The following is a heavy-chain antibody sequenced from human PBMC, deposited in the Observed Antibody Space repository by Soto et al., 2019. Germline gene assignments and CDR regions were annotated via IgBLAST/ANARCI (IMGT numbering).Heavy chain of an antibody. D-gene: IGHD3-10*01. CDR1: GCTFTNYE. CDR2: MNPGSGNT. V-gene: IGHV1-8*01. J-gene: IGHJ5*02. CDR3: ARMASSGSLKWFDP. Sequence: GASVKVSCKASGCTFTNYEINWVRQSTGQGLEWMGWMNPGSGNTGYAHKFQGRVTMTRNISISTAYRELIRLGSDDTAIYYCARMASSGSLKWFDPWGQGTLVTVSS.